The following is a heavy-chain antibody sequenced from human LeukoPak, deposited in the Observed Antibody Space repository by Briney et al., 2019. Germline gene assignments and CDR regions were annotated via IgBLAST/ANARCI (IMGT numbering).Heavy chain of an antibody. CDR1: GYSISSGYY. D-gene: IGHD3-10*01. CDR2: IYHSGST. Sequence: SETLSLTCTVSGYSISSGYYWGWIRQPPGKGLEWIGSIYHSGSTYYNPSLKSRVIISVDTSKNQFTLKLSSVTAADTAVYYCARDSGAFDIWGQGTMVTVSS. J-gene: IGHJ3*02. CDR3: ARDSGAFDI. V-gene: IGHV4-38-2*02.